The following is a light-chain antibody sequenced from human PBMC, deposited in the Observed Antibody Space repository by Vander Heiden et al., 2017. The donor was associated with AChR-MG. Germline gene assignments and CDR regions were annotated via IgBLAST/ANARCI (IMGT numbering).Light chain of an antibody. CDR3: SSYAGSNNLV. J-gene: IGLJ3*02. Sequence: QSALTQPPSASGSPGQSVTISCTGTSSDVGGYNYVSWYQQRPGKAPKLMIFEVSERPSGVPDRFSGSKSGNTASLTVSGLQAEDEADYYCSSYAGSNNLVFGGGTKLTGL. CDR1: SSDVGGYNY. CDR2: EVS. V-gene: IGLV2-8*01.